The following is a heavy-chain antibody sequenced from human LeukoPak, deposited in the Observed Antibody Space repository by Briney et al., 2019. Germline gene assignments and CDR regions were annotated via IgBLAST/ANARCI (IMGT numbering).Heavy chain of an antibody. V-gene: IGHV4-4*02. Sequence: SETLSLTCAVSGGSISSSNWWSWVRQPPGKGLEWIGEIYHSGSTNYNPSLKSRVTISVDKSKNQFSLKLSSVTAADTAVYYCAKASVGARFFDPWGQGTLVTVSP. CDR2: IYHSGST. D-gene: IGHD1-26*01. J-gene: IGHJ5*02. CDR1: GGSISSSNW. CDR3: AKASVGARFFDP.